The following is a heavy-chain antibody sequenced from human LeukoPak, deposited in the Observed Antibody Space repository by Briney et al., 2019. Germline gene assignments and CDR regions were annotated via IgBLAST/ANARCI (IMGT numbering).Heavy chain of an antibody. Sequence: SETLSLTCAVSGYSISSGYYWGWIRQPPGKGLEWIGSIYHSGSTYYNPSLKSRVTISVDASKNQFSLKLSSVTAADTAVYYCARVTRVRGPFDYWGQGTLVTVSS. CDR2: IYHSGST. J-gene: IGHJ4*02. D-gene: IGHD3-10*01. CDR1: GYSISSGYY. V-gene: IGHV4-38-2*01. CDR3: ARVTRVRGPFDY.